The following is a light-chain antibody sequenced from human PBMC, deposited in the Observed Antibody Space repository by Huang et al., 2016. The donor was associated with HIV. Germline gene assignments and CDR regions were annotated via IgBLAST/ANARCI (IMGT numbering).Light chain of an antibody. CDR2: GAS. CDR3: QQYDNWPLT. Sequence: ERVMTQSPATLSVAPGERVTLSCRASHSVSSNLACYQQKPGPAPRLLVHGASTRATGIAARFRGSGSGTEFTLAISSLQSEDSGVYVCQQYDNWPLTFGQGTRLEIK. J-gene: IGKJ5*01. V-gene: IGKV3-15*01. CDR1: HSVSSN.